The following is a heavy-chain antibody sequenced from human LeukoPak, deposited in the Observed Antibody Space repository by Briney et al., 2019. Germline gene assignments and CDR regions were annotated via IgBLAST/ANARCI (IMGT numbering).Heavy chain of an antibody. CDR2: INHSGST. CDR3: ATGHYYGSGSIDFDY. CDR1: GGSFSGYY. Sequence: PSETLSLTCAVYGGSFSGYYWSWIRQPPGKGLEWIGEINHSGSTNYNPSLKSRVTISVDTSKNQFSLKLSSVTAADTAVYYCATGHYYGSGSIDFDYWGQGTLVTVSS. V-gene: IGHV4-34*01. J-gene: IGHJ4*02. D-gene: IGHD3-10*01.